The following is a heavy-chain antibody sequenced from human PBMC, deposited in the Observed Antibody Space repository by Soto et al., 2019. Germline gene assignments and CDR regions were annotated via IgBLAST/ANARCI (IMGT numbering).Heavy chain of an antibody. V-gene: IGHV1-3*01. CDR2: INAGNGNT. J-gene: IGHJ4*02. Sequence: GASVKVSCKASGYTFTSYAMHWVRQAPGQRLEWMGWINAGNGNTKYSQKFQGRVTITRDTSASTAYMELSSLRSEDTAVYYCAREGIRSSTSLGVDYWGQGTLVTVSS. CDR1: GYTFTSYA. CDR3: AREGIRSSTSLGVDY. D-gene: IGHD2-2*01.